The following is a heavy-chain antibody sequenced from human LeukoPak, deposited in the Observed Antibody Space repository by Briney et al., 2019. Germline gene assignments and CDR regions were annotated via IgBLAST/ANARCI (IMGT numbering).Heavy chain of an antibody. CDR2: IIPILGIA. V-gene: IGHV1-69*04. D-gene: IGHD3-22*01. CDR3: ARGYSSGYYY. Sequence: SVKVSCKASGGTFSSYAISWMRQAPGQGLEWMGRIIPILGIANYAQKFQGRVTITADKSTSTAYMELSSLRSEDTAVYYCARGYSSGYYYWGQGTLVTVSS. J-gene: IGHJ4*02. CDR1: GGTFSSYA.